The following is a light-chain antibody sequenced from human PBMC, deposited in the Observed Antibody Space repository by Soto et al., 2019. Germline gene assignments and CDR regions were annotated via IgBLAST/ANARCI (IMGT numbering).Light chain of an antibody. Sequence: QSALTQPASVSGSPGQSITISCTGSSSDVGYYIFVSWYQQHPGKAPKLMIYDVNNRPSGVSNRFSGSKSGNTASLTISGLQAEDEADYYCCSYTTSSAYVFGTGTKLTV. CDR1: SSDVGYYIF. J-gene: IGLJ1*01. CDR2: DVN. V-gene: IGLV2-14*01. CDR3: CSYTTSSAYV.